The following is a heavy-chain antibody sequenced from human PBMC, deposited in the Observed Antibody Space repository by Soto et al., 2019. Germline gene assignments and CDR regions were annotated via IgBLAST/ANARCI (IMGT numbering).Heavy chain of an antibody. Sequence: SETLSLTCAVYGGSFSGYFWNWIRQTPGKGLEWIGEVNHNGRNNYNPSLKSRVTISLDMSKNQISLKLTSVTAADSAFYYCARIHWAQSSLDYWGRGILVTVSS. J-gene: IGHJ4*02. CDR3: ARIHWAQSSLDY. D-gene: IGHD6-19*01. V-gene: IGHV4-34*01. CDR2: VNHNGRN. CDR1: GGSFSGYF.